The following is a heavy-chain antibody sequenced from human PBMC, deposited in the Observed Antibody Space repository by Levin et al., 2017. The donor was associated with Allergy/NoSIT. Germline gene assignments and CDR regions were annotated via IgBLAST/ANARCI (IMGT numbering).Heavy chain of an antibody. J-gene: IGHJ3*02. CDR3: ARYGQYCGGDCYSYDAFDI. D-gene: IGHD2-21*02. CDR1: GFTFSDYY. V-gene: IGHV3-11*03. Sequence: LSLTCAASGFTFSDYYMSWLRQAPGKGLEWVSYISSSSSYTNYADSVKGRFTISRDNAKNSLYLQMNSLRAEDTAVYYCARYGQYCGGDCYSYDAFDIWGQGTMVTVSS. CDR2: ISSSSSYT.